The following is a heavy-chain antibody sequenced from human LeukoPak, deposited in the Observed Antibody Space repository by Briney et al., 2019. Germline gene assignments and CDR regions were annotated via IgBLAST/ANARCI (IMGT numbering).Heavy chain of an antibody. Sequence: ASVKVSCKASGYTFTGYYMRWVRQAPGQGLEWMGWINPNSGGTNYAQKFQGRVTMTRDTSISTAYMELSRLRSDDTAVYYCARVNSYNWNDVRFDPWGQGTLVTVSS. CDR1: GYTFTGYY. V-gene: IGHV1-2*02. D-gene: IGHD1-20*01. J-gene: IGHJ5*02. CDR3: ARVNSYNWNDVRFDP. CDR2: INPNSGGT.